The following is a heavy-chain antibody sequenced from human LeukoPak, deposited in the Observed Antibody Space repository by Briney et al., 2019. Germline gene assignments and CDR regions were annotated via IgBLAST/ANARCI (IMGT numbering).Heavy chain of an antibody. D-gene: IGHD2-15*01. CDR2: ISGSGTTI. CDR1: GFTYNNYE. V-gene: IGHV3-48*03. J-gene: IGHJ5*02. CDR3: AREPLGYCTSSSCPRWFDP. Sequence: PGGSLRLSCAVSGFTYNNYEINWVRQAPGKGLEWISYISGSGTTIHYADSVKGRFTISRDNSENTLYLQMSSLRAEDTAVYYCAREPLGYCTSSSCPRWFDPRGQGTLVTVSS.